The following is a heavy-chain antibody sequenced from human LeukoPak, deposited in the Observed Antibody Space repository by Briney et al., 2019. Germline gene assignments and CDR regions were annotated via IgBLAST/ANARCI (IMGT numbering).Heavy chain of an antibody. J-gene: IGHJ4*02. Sequence: GSLRLSCAASGFTFSSYWMHWVRQAPGKGLVWVSRINTDGSDTSYADSVKGRFTTSRDNAKNTLYLQMNSLRAEDTAVYYCARGGSGYSSTWYPGYWGQGTLVTVSS. CDR1: GFTFSSYW. CDR2: INTDGSDT. D-gene: IGHD6-13*01. CDR3: ARGGSGYSSTWYPGY. V-gene: IGHV3-74*01.